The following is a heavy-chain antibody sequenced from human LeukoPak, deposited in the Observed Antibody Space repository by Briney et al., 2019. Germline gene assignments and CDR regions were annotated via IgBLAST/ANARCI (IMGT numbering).Heavy chain of an antibody. V-gene: IGHV3-11*06. D-gene: IGHD3-10*01. Sequence: SGGSLRLSCAASGFTFSDYYMSWIRQAPGKGLEWVSYISSSYIYYADSVKGRFTISRDNAKNSLYLQMNSLRAEDTAVYYCARGANPRGVDAFDIWGQGTMVTVSS. CDR3: ARGANPRGVDAFDI. CDR2: ISSSYI. J-gene: IGHJ3*02. CDR1: GFTFSDYY.